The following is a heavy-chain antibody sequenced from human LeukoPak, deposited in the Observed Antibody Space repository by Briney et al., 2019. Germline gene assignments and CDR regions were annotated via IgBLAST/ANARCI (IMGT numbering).Heavy chain of an antibody. J-gene: IGHJ5*02. CDR3: ARVEGSWFDP. Sequence: GGSLRLSCAASGFTFSSYVMHWVRQAPGKGLEWVAIISYDGSNEYYADSVKGRFTISRDNSKNTLYLQMNSLRAADTAVYYCARVEGSWFDPWGQGTLVTVSS. CDR2: ISYDGSNE. CDR1: GFTFSSYV. V-gene: IGHV3-30*04.